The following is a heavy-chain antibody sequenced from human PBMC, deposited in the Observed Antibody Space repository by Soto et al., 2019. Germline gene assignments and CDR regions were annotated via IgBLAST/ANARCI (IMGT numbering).Heavy chain of an antibody. Sequence: QGQLVESGGAVVQSGRSLKLSCAASGFSFSSYGMHWFRQAPGKGLEWVAIIWYDGSYQYYADSVKGRFTISRDNSKNTLYLQMNSLRGEDTAVYYCARDRIQSWPHDAFDIWGQGTMVTVSS. CDR3: ARDRIQSWPHDAFDI. V-gene: IGHV3-33*01. CDR2: IWYDGSYQ. CDR1: GFSFSSYG. J-gene: IGHJ3*02. D-gene: IGHD1-1*01.